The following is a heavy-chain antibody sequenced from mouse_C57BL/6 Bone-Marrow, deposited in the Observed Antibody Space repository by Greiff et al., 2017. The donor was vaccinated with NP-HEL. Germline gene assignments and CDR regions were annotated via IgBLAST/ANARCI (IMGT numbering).Heavy chain of an antibody. Sequence: QVQLQQSGAELARPGASVKLSCKASGYTFTSYGISWVKQRPGQGLEWIGEIYPRSGNTYYNEKFKGKATLTADKSSSTAYMELRSLTSEDSAVYFCASAAYYLGAYWGQGTLVTVSA. D-gene: IGHD2-10*01. J-gene: IGHJ3*01. CDR1: GYTFTSYG. V-gene: IGHV1-81*01. CDR3: ASAAYYLGAY. CDR2: IYPRSGNT.